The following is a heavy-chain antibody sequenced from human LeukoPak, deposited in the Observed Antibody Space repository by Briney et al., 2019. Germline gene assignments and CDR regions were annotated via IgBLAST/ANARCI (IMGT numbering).Heavy chain of an antibody. CDR1: GGSISSYY. CDR2: IYYSGST. CDR3: ARSGYRATFDY. J-gene: IGHJ4*02. Sequence: SETLSLTCTVSGGSISSYYWSWIRQPPGKGLEWIGYIYYSGSTNYNPSLKSRVTISVDTSKNQFSLKLSSVTAADTAVYYCARSGYRATFDYWGQGTLVTVSS. D-gene: IGHD6-25*01. V-gene: IGHV4-59*12.